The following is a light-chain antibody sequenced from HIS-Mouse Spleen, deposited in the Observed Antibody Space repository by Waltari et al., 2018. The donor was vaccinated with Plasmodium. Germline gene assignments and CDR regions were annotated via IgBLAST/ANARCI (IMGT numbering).Light chain of an antibody. CDR3: QQYNNWSFT. J-gene: IGKJ3*01. Sequence: EIVMTQSPATLSVSPGERATLSCRASQSVSSNLAWYQRKPGQAPRLLIYGASTRATGIPARFGGSGSGTEFTLTISSLQSEDFAVYYCQQYNNWSFTFGPGTKVDIK. CDR1: QSVSSN. CDR2: GAS. V-gene: IGKV3-15*01.